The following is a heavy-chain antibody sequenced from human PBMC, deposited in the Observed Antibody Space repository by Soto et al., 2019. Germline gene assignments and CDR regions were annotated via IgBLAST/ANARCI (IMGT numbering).Heavy chain of an antibody. J-gene: IGHJ5*02. Sequence: QVQLVQSGAEVKKPGASVKVSCKASGYTFTSYGISWVRQAPGQGLEWMGWINPYNGNTNYAQKLQGRGTMTTHTSTSTAYMELRGLRSDDTAVYYCARDPVGGNWFDPWGQGTLVTVSS. V-gene: IGHV1-18*01. CDR2: INPYNGNT. CDR3: ARDPVGGNWFDP. CDR1: GYTFTSYG. D-gene: IGHD1-26*01.